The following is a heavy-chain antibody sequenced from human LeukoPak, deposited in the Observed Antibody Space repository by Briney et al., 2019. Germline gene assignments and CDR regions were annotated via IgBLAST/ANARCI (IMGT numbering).Heavy chain of an antibody. CDR2: INPNRGGT. D-gene: IGHD4-17*01. V-gene: IGHV1-2*02. CDR3: ARVPSDGDHYDY. Sequence: ASVKVSCKASGYTFTGYYIHWVRQAPGQGLEWMGWINPNRGGTNYAQKFQGRVTMTRDTSINTVYMELSRLRSDDTAVYYCARVPSDGDHYDYWGQGTLVTVPS. J-gene: IGHJ4*02. CDR1: GYTFTGYY.